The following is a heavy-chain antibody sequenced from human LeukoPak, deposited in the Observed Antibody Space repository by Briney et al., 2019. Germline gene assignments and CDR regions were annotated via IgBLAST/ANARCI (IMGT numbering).Heavy chain of an antibody. CDR2: IRGSGGST. CDR3: AKEIEPRQRLYYCDSSGPFDY. CDR1: GFTFSSYA. D-gene: IGHD3-22*01. V-gene: IGHV3-23*01. J-gene: IGHJ4*02. Sequence: GGSLSLSCAASGFTFSSYAMSWVRHARGKGVECVSAIRGSGGSTYYADAEKGRFTISRDNTKNTLYLKKNSLRAEDTAVYYCAKEIEPRQRLYYCDSSGPFDYWGQGTLVTVSS.